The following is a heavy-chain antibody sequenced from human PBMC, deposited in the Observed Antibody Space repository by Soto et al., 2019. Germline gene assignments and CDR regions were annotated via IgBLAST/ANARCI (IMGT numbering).Heavy chain of an antibody. D-gene: IGHD3-10*01. J-gene: IGHJ4*02. V-gene: IGHV4-39*02. CDR1: GGSIRSSTYQ. CDR2: AYYSEST. Sequence: PSETLSLTCTVSGGSIRSSTYQWGWIRQPPGRGLEWIGSAYYSESTYYNPSLKSRVAVSVDTSKNQFSLKVTSVTAADTAVYYCARGPVRMGVRGEPGFDYWGQGTLVTVSS. CDR3: ARGPVRMGVRGEPGFDY.